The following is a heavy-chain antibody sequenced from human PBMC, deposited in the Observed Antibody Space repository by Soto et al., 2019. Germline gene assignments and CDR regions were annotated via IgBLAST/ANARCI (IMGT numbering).Heavy chain of an antibody. J-gene: IGHJ4*02. CDR1: GYTFTSYA. CDR2: INAGNGNT. Sequence: ASVKVSCKASGYTFTSYAMHWVRQAPGQGLEWMGWINAGNGNTKYSQKFQGRVTITRDTSASTAYMELSSLRSEDTAVYYCARVGPAAIVDFDYWGQGTLVTVSS. D-gene: IGHD2-2*02. V-gene: IGHV1-3*01. CDR3: ARVGPAAIVDFDY.